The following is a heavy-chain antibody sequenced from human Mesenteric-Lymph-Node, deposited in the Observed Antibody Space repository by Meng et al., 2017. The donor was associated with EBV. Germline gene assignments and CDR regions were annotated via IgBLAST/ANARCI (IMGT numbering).Heavy chain of an antibody. Sequence: VQVVQAGAEVKKPGATVKISCKVSGYTVTDYYIHWVQQAPGKGLEWLGLVDPQDDETTYAEKFRDRVTINADTSTDTAYMELSSLRSEDTAIYYCATSWRSRLNRFDPWGQGTLVTVSS. CDR3: ATSWRSRLNRFDP. V-gene: IGHV1-69-2*01. D-gene: IGHD6-13*01. J-gene: IGHJ5*02. CDR2: VDPQDDET. CDR1: GYTVTDYY.